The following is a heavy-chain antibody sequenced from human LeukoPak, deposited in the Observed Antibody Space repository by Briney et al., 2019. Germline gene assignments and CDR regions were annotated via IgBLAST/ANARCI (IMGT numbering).Heavy chain of an antibody. Sequence: PGGSLRLSCAASGFTFSSYAMHWVRQAPGKGLEWVSGISWNSGSIGYADSVKGRFTISRDNAKNSLYLQMNSLRAEDTALYYCAKDASSRAYDSSGYRDYWGQGTLVTVSS. CDR2: ISWNSGSI. D-gene: IGHD3-22*01. CDR1: GFTFSSYA. V-gene: IGHV3-9*01. J-gene: IGHJ4*02. CDR3: AKDASSRAYDSSGYRDY.